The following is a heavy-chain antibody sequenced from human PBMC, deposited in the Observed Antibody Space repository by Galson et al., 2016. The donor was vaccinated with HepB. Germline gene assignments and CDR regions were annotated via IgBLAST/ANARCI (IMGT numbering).Heavy chain of an antibody. CDR3: ARSRDFVMDV. Sequence: PALVKPTQTLTLTCTFSGFSLTSSGMFVNWIRQPPGKALEWLALIDWDDGIHHTSSQKTRLTISKDTSKRQVVLSMTNVDPMDTATYYCARSRDFVMDVWGQGVTVTVS. D-gene: IGHD2-15*01. V-gene: IGHV2-70*01. J-gene: IGHJ6*02. CDR2: IDWDDGI. CDR1: GFSLTSSGMF.